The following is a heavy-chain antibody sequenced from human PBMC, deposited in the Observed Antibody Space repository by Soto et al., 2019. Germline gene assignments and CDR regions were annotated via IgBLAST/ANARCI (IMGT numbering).Heavy chain of an antibody. Sequence: SVKVSCKASGDTFSTYAISWVRQASGQGLEWMGGIIPMFGTANYAQKFQGRVTITADESTSTVYMEVSSLRSEDTAVYYCARRAYTAEYFQHWGQGTLVTVS. CDR1: GDTFSTYA. J-gene: IGHJ1*01. V-gene: IGHV1-69*13. CDR3: ARRAYTAEYFQH. D-gene: IGHD5-18*01. CDR2: IIPMFGTA.